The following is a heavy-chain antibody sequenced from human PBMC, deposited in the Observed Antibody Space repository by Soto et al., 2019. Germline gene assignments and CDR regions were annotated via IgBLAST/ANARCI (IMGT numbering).Heavy chain of an antibody. CDR2: INAGNGNT. D-gene: IGHD6-19*01. CDR3: ARAVAVPADFDY. J-gene: IGHJ4*02. V-gene: IGHV1-3*05. Sequence: QVQLVQSGAEEKKPGASLKVSCKASGYTFTGYAMHWVRQAPGQRLEWMGWINAGNGNTKYSQKFQGRVTITRDTSAGAAYMELSSLSSEDTAVYYCARAVAVPADFDYWGQGTLVTVSS. CDR1: GYTFTGYA.